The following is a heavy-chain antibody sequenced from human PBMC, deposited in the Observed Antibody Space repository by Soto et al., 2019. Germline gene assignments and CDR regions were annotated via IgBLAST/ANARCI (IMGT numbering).Heavy chain of an antibody. V-gene: IGHV5-10-1*01. J-gene: IGHJ5*02. D-gene: IGHD3-22*01. CDR3: ARLDYYDSSGYYYNWFDP. CDR2: IDPSDSYT. Sequence: PGESLKISCKGSGYSFTSFWISWVRQMPGKGLEWMGRIDPSDSYTNYSPSFQGHVTISADKSISTAYLQWSSLKASDTAMYYCARLDYYDSSGYYYNWFDPWGQGTLVTVSS. CDR1: GYSFTSFW.